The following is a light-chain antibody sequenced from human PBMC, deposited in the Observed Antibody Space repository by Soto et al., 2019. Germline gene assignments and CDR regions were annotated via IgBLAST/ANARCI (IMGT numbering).Light chain of an antibody. V-gene: IGKV3-20*01. J-gene: IGKJ3*01. CDR3: QVYGESPPFA. Sequence: EIVLTQSPGTLSLSPGERVTLSCRASQSVRYNYLAWYRQKPGQAPRLLIYGAFERDAGVPERFSGSGSGTDFTLTISRLEPEDFAVYYCQVYGESPPFAFGPGTTVEIK. CDR1: QSVRYNY. CDR2: GAF.